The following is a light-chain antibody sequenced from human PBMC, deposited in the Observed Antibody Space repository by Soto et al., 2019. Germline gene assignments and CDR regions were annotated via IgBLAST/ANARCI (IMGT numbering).Light chain of an antibody. CDR1: QSVSSN. CDR2: GAS. Sequence: EIVLTQSPATLSVSPGERATLSCRASQSVSSNLAWYQLKPGQAPRLLIYGASTRATGIPARFSGSRSGTEFTLTISSLQSEDFALYYCQQYNNWPLTFGGGTKVEIK. J-gene: IGKJ4*01. V-gene: IGKV3-15*01. CDR3: QQYNNWPLT.